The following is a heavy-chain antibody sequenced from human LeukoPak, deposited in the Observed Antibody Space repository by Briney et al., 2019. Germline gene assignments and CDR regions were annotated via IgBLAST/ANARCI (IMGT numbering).Heavy chain of an antibody. D-gene: IGHD3-3*01. J-gene: IGHJ3*02. CDR1: GGSISSYY. V-gene: IGHV4-59*01. Sequence: SETLSLTCTVSGGSISSYYWSWIRQPPGKRLEWIGYIYYSGSTNYNPSLKSRVTISVDTSKNQFSLKLSSVTAADTAVYYCARAAREVLRFLEWLSPAAFDIWGQGTMVTVSS. CDR2: IYYSGST. CDR3: ARAAREVLRFLEWLSPAAFDI.